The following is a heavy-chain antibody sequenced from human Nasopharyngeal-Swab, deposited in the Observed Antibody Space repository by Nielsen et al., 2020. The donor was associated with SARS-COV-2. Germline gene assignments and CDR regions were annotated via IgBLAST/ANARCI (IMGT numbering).Heavy chain of an antibody. CDR1: GFTFSSYA. CDR3: AKVRSWRLDAFDS. Sequence: GESLKISCAASGFTFSSYAITLVRQAPGKGLEWVSCISSGSGGPYYVDSVEGRFTISRDNSKKTLFLQMDSLRAEDTAVYYCAKVRSWRLDAFDSWGQGTLVTVSS. CDR2: ISSGSGGP. J-gene: IGHJ4*02. D-gene: IGHD6-13*01. V-gene: IGHV3-23*03.